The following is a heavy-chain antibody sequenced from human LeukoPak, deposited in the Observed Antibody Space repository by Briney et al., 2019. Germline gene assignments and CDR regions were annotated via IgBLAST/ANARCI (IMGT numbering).Heavy chain of an antibody. CDR1: GGSISSSSYY. V-gene: IGHV4-39*07. Sequence: SETLSLTCTVSGGSISSSSYYWGWIRQPPGKGLEWIGSIYYSGSTYYNPSLKSRVTISVDTSKNQFSLKLSSVTAADTAVYYCARDPAYYCGSGNWFDPWGQGTLATVSS. J-gene: IGHJ5*02. D-gene: IGHD3-10*01. CDR2: IYYSGST. CDR3: ARDPAYYCGSGNWFDP.